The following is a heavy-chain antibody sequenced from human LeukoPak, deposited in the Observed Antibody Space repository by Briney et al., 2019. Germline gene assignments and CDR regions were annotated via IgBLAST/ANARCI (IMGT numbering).Heavy chain of an antibody. Sequence: PGGSLRLSCAASGFNSNDYVMSWVRQAPGKGLEWVSSISGSGRSLYYADSIKGRFNISRDNSNHILYLQMDSLRAEDTAIYYCATEVVYWGQGALVTVSS. CDR3: ATEVVY. J-gene: IGHJ4*02. CDR2: ISGSGRSL. CDR1: GFNSNDYV. V-gene: IGHV3-23*01.